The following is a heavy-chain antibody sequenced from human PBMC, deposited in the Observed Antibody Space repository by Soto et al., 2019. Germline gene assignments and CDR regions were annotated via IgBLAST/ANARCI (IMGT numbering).Heavy chain of an antibody. CDR2: IYYSGNT. V-gene: IGHV4-31*03. CDR1: GGSIRSGGYY. J-gene: IGHJ6*02. Sequence: SETLSLTCTVSGGSIRSGGYYWSCVRQNPGMVLEWIGNIYYSGNTYYNPSFKSRLTISVDTSKNQFSLNLSSVPAADTAVYYCARDRLMATAGTARHYFGLDVWGQGTTVTVSS. CDR3: ARDRLMATAGTARHYFGLDV. D-gene: IGHD5-18*01.